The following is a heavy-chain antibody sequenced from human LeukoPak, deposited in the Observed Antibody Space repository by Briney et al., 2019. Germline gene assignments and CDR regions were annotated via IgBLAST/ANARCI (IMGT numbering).Heavy chain of an antibody. D-gene: IGHD2-21*01. Sequence: GGSLRLSCAASGFTFSSYEMNWVRQAPGKGLEWLSYIIGSGSTTQYADSVRDRFTISRDKDKNAVYLQMNSLRADDTAIYYCVRDRGGAYSGDNLFDPWGQGTLVTVSS. CDR3: VRDRGGAYSGDNLFDP. V-gene: IGHV3-48*03. CDR2: IIGSGSTT. J-gene: IGHJ5*02. CDR1: GFTFSSYE.